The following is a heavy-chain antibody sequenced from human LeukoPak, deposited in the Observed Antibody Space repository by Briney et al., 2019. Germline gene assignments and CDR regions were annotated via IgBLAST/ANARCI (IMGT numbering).Heavy chain of an antibody. CDR3: ARWGSIAVARFDY. CDR2: IYYTGST. J-gene: IGHJ4*02. V-gene: IGHV4-59*01. D-gene: IGHD6-6*01. CDR1: GGSISNYY. Sequence: SETLSLTCTVSGGSISNYYWSWIRQPPGKGLEWIGYIYYTGSTNYNPSLTSRVNVSVDTSKNQFSLNLTSVTAADTAVYYCARWGSIAVARFDYWGQGTLVTVSS.